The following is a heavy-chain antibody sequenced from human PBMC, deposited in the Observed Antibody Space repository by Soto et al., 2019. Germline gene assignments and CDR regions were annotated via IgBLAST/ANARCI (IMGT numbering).Heavy chain of an antibody. J-gene: IGHJ4*02. CDR3: ARVLIPNQWLVVFGLIDY. D-gene: IGHD6-19*01. V-gene: IGHV1-18*01. CDR1: GYTFTSYG. Sequence: ASVKVSCKASGYTFTSYGISWVRQAPGQGLEWMGWISAYNGNTNYAQKLQGRVTMTTDTSTSTAYMELRSLRSDDTAVYYCARVLIPNQWLVVFGLIDYWGQGTLVTVSS. CDR2: ISAYNGNT.